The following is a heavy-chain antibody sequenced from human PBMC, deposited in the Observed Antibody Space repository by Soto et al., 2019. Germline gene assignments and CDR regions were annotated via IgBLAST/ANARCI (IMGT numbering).Heavy chain of an antibody. CDR3: ARAPDY. Sequence: QLQLQESGSGLVKPSQTLSLTCAVSGGSISSGGYSWSWIRQPPGKGLEWIGYMYHSGSTYYNPSPXSXITISIDRSKNQFSLKLSSVTAAATAVYYCARAPDYWGQGILVTVSS. CDR1: GGSISSGGYS. V-gene: IGHV4-30-2*01. J-gene: IGHJ4*02. CDR2: MYHSGST.